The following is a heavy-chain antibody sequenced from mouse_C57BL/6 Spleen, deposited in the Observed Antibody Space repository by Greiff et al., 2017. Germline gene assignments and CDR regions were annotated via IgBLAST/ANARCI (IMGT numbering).Heavy chain of an antibody. CDR1: GFNFKDYY. D-gene: IGHD2-5*01. CDR2: IDPEDGDT. CDR3: SDYCSNPCYAMDY. J-gene: IGHJ4*01. V-gene: IGHV14-1*01. Sequence: EVKLQESGAELVRPGASVKLSCTASGFNFKDYYMHWVKQRPEQGLEWIGRIDPEDGDTEYAPKFQGQATMTADTSSNTAYLQLSSLTSEDTAVYYCSDYCSNPCYAMDYWGQGTSVTVSS.